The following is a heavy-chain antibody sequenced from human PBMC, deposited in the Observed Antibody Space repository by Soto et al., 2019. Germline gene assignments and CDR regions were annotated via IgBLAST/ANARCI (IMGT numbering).Heavy chain of an antibody. J-gene: IGHJ6*02. CDR2: ISYDGSNK. CDR1: GFTFSSYA. CDR3: EREGWGSGRALDV. V-gene: IGHV3-30-3*01. Sequence: QVQLVESGGGVVQPGRSMRLSCAASGFTFSSYAMHWVRQAPGKGLEWVAVISYDGSNKYYADSVKGRFTISRDNSKNTLYLHMNSLRAEDTAVYYCEREGWGSGRALDVWGQGTTVTVSS. D-gene: IGHD3-10*01.